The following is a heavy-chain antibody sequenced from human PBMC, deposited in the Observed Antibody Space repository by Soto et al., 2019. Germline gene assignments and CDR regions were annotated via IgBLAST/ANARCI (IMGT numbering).Heavy chain of an antibody. J-gene: IGHJ5*02. Sequence: PGESLRISCKGSGYSFTSYWIGWVRQMPGKGLEWMGIIYPGDSDTRYSPSFQGQVTISADKSISTAYLQWSSLKASDTAMYYCARRGRYCSSTSCSWFDPWGQGTLVTRLL. CDR3: ARRGRYCSSTSCSWFDP. CDR2: IYPGDSDT. D-gene: IGHD2-2*01. V-gene: IGHV5-51*01. CDR1: GYSFTSYW.